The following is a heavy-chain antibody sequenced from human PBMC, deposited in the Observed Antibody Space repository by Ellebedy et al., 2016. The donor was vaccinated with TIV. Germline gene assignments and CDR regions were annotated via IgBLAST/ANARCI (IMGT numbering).Heavy chain of an antibody. CDR2: ISGSGGST. V-gene: IGHV3-23*01. D-gene: IGHD2-15*01. CDR3: AKDEPVVAATRMGGY. J-gene: IGHJ4*02. CDR1: GFTFSSYA. Sequence: GESLKISCAASGFTFSSYAMSWVRQAPGKGLEWVSAISGSGGSTYYADSVKGRFTISRYNSKNTLYLQMNSLRAEDTAVYYCAKDEPVVAATRMGGYWGQGTLVTVSS.